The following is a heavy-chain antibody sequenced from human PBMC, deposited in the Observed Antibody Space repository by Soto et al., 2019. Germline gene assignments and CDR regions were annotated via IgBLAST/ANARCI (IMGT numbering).Heavy chain of an antibody. CDR1: GFTFSSYA. J-gene: IGHJ5*02. CDR2: ISYDGSNK. CDR3: ARDPGYCSGGSCYTDHNWFDP. D-gene: IGHD2-15*01. Sequence: QVQLVESGGGVVQPGRSLRLSCAASGFTFSSYAMHWVRQAPGKRLEWVAVISYDGSNKYYADSVKGRFTISRDNSKNTLYLQMNSLRAEDTAVYYCARDPGYCSGGSCYTDHNWFDPWGQGTLVTVSS. V-gene: IGHV3-30-3*01.